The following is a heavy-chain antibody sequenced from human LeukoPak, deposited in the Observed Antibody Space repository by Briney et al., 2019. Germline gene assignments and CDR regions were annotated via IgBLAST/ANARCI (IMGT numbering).Heavy chain of an antibody. CDR3: ARDDYNRL. J-gene: IGHJ4*01. D-gene: IGHD4-11*01. CDR1: GFTLSVYW. V-gene: IGHV3-74*01. CDR2: SDGRST. Sequence: GGSLRLSCAASGFTLSVYWMHWVRQAPGKGLVWVSRSDGRSTTYADSVKGRFTFSRDNSKNTFYLQMNSLRAEDTAVYYCARDDYNRLWGQGTLVTVSS.